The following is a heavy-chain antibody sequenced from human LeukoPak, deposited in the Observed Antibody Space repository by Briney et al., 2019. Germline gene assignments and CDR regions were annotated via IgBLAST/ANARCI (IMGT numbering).Heavy chain of an antibody. D-gene: IGHD6-13*01. CDR3: ASDKGYSNNYFDY. V-gene: IGHV4-39*01. CDR2: IYYSGST. Sequence: TSETLSLTCTVSGGSISTTGYYWAWIRQPPGKGLEWIASIYYSGSTYYNSSLKSRVTISVDTSRNQFSLKLSSVTAADTALYYCASDKGYSNNYFDYWGQGTLVTVSS. J-gene: IGHJ4*01. CDR1: GGSISTTGYY.